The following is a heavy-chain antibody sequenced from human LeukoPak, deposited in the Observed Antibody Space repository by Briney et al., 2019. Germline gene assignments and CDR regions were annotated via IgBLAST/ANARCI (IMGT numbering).Heavy chain of an antibody. D-gene: IGHD3-10*01. CDR2: IYHSGST. J-gene: IGHJ3*02. V-gene: IGHV4-30-2*01. Sequence: SETLSLTCAVSGGSISSGGYSWSWIRQPPGRGLEWIGYIYHSGSTYYNPSLKSRVTVSVDRSKNQFSLKLSSVTAADTAVYYCARNGVGAAFDIWGQGTMVTVSS. CDR1: GGSISSGGYS. CDR3: ARNGVGAAFDI.